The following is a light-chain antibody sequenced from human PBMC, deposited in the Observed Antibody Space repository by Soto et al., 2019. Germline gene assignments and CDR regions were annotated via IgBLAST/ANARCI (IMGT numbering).Light chain of an antibody. CDR1: QGINTR. V-gene: IGKV1-12*01. CDR2: AVS. CDR3: QQANSFPVT. J-gene: IGKJ5*01. Sequence: DIQMTQSPSSVSASVGDRVTITCRASQGINTRLAWYQQKPGKAPNLLISAVSILQSGVPTRFSGSGSGTDFTLTISSLQPEDFATYYCQQANSFPVTFGQGTRLEIK.